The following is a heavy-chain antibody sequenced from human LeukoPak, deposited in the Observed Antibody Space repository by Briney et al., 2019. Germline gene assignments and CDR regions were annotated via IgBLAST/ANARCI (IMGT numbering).Heavy chain of an antibody. CDR1: GFTVSSNY. V-gene: IGHV3-53*04. Sequence: GGSLRLSCAASGFTVSSNYMSWVRQAPGKGLEWVSVIYSGGSTYYADSVKGRFTISRHNSKNTPYLQMNSLRAEDTAVYYCAREVRGYYDSSGYDHYYYYGMDVWGQGTTVTLSS. CDR2: IYSGGST. D-gene: IGHD3-22*01. J-gene: IGHJ6*02. CDR3: AREVRGYYDSSGYDHYYYYGMDV.